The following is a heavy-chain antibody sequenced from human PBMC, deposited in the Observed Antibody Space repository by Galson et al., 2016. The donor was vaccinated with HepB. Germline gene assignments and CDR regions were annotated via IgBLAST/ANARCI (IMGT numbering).Heavy chain of an antibody. D-gene: IGHD3-16*01. CDR3: GKQGGFDY. V-gene: IGHV3-23*01. CDR1: GFSFSTAG. J-gene: IGHJ4*02. CDR2: ITGSGTTT. Sequence: SLRLSCAASGFSFSTAGMSWVRQTPGRGLEWVSGITGSGTTTHYADSVRGRFTISRDNSKNTLYLDMNSLRAGDTAVYYCGKQGGFDYWGQGALVTVSS.